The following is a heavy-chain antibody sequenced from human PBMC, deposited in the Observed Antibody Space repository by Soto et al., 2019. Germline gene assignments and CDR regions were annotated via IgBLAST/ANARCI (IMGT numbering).Heavy chain of an antibody. CDR2: ISSSSSYI. CDR3: ARDLELPLYYYGMDV. V-gene: IGHV3-21*01. CDR1: GFTFSSYS. Sequence: GGSLRLSCAASGFTFSSYSMNWVRQAPGKGLEWVSSISSSSSYIYYADSVKGRFTISRDNAKNSLYLQMNSLRAEDTAVYYCARDLELPLYYYGMDVWGQGTTVTVSS. J-gene: IGHJ6*02. D-gene: IGHD2-15*01.